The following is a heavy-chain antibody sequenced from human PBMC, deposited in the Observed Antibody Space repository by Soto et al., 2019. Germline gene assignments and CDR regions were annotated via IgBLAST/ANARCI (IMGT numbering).Heavy chain of an antibody. CDR3: ATVESLTMVRGVIGAFDI. J-gene: IGHJ3*02. D-gene: IGHD3-10*01. CDR1: GYTLTELS. V-gene: IGHV1-24*01. CDR2: FDPEDGET. Sequence: QVQLVQSGAEVKKPGASVKVSYKVSGYTLTELSMHWVRQAPGKGLEWMGGFDPEDGETIYAQKFQGRVTMTEDTSTDTAYMELSSLRSEDTAVYYCATVESLTMVRGVIGAFDIWGQGTMVTVSS.